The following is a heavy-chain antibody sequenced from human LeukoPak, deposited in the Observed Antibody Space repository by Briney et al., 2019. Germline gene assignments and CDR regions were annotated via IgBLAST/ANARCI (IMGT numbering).Heavy chain of an antibody. D-gene: IGHD6-13*01. J-gene: IGHJ4*02. Sequence: SETLSLTCTLSGGSISTYYWSWIRQPPGKGLEWIGYIYYTGSTNYNPSLKSRVTISVDTSKNQFSLKLSSVTAADTAVYYCARDRPGDSSLDYWGQGTLVTVSS. V-gene: IGHV4-59*01. CDR2: IYYTGST. CDR3: ARDRPGDSSLDY. CDR1: GGSISTYY.